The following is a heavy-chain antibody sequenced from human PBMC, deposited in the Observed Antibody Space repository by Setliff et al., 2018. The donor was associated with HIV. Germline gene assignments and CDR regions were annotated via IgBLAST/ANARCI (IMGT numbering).Heavy chain of an antibody. CDR1: GFSFSDYW. V-gene: IGHV3-11*04. J-gene: IGHJ6*03. D-gene: IGHD3-10*01. CDR2: ISPGGSII. Sequence: GGSLRLSCAVSGFSFSDYWMHWVRQAPGKGLEWISYISPGGSIIYYSDSVKGRFTVSRDNGKESLSLQMNSLRADDTAVYYCARDRVESLWFGDLNYMDVWGKGTTVTVSS. CDR3: ARDRVESLWFGDLNYMDV.